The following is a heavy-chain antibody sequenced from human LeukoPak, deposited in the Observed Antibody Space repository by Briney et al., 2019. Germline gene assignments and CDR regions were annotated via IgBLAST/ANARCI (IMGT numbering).Heavy chain of an antibody. CDR1: GYSISSSSYY. Sequence: SETLSLTCTVSGYSISSSSYYWGWIRQPPGKGLEWIGSIYYSGSTYYNPSLKSRVTISVDTSKNQFSLKLSSVTAADTAVYYCARGGYSSRNAFDIWGQGTMVTVSS. D-gene: IGHD6-19*01. CDR3: ARGGYSSRNAFDI. CDR2: IYYSGST. J-gene: IGHJ3*02. V-gene: IGHV4-39*07.